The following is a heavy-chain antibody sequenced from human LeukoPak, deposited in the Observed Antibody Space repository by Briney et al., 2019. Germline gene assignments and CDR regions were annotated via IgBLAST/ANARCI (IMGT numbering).Heavy chain of an antibody. V-gene: IGHV3-30*02. CDR2: IRYDGSNK. D-gene: IGHD6-19*01. J-gene: IGHJ4*02. Sequence: GGSLRLSCAASGFTFSSYGTHWVRQAPGKGLEWVAFIRYDGSNKYYADSLKGRFTISRDNSKNTLYLQMNSLRAEDTAVYYCAKDEDSSGWYGFDYWGQGTPVTVSS. CDR1: GFTFSSYG. CDR3: AKDEDSSGWYGFDY.